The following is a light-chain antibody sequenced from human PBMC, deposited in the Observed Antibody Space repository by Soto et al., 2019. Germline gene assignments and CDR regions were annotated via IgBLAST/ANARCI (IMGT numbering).Light chain of an antibody. J-gene: IGKJ2*01. CDR2: KAS. V-gene: IGKV1-5*03. Sequence: DIQMTQSPSTLSASVGDRVSITCRASQNFVIWLAWYQQKPGKAPKLLIYKASSLESGVPSRFSGSGSGTEFTLTISSLQPDDFATYYCQQCNSYPYTFGQGTKLEIK. CDR3: QQCNSYPYT. CDR1: QNFVIW.